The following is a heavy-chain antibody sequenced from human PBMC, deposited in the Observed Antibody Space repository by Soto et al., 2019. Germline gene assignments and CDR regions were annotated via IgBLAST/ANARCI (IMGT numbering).Heavy chain of an antibody. V-gene: IGHV3-23*01. J-gene: IGHJ6*02. D-gene: IGHD1-26*01. CDR3: ARGVGAGRSYYYYYGMDV. CDR2: ISGSGGST. CDR1: GFTFSSYA. Sequence: GGSLRLSCAASGFTFSSYAMSWVRQAPGKGLEWVSAISGSGGSTYYADSVKGRFTISRDNSKNTLYLQMNSLRAEDTAVYYCARGVGAGRSYYYYYGMDVWGQGTTVTVSS.